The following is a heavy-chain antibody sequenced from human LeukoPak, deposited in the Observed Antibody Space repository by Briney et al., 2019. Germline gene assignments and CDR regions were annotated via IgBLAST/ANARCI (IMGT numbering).Heavy chain of an antibody. V-gene: IGHV1-69*05. D-gene: IGHD2-2*01. Sequence: SVKLSCKASGGTFSSYAISWVRQAPGQGLEWMGGIIPIFGTANYAQKFQGRVTITTDESTSTAYMELSSLRSEDTAVYYCAGYCSSTSCQRVDAFDIWGQGTMVTVSS. CDR1: GGTFSSYA. J-gene: IGHJ3*02. CDR2: IIPIFGTA. CDR3: AGYCSSTSCQRVDAFDI.